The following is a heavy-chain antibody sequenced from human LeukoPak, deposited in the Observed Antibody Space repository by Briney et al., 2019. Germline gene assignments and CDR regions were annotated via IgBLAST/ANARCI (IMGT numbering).Heavy chain of an antibody. V-gene: IGHV3-9*01. J-gene: IGHJ4*02. D-gene: IGHD3-10*01. CDR3: AKEGGITMVRGVIPDY. CDR2: ISWNSGSI. CDR1: GFTFDDYA. Sequence: PGRSLRLSCAASGFTFDDYAMHWVRQAPGKGLEWVSGISWNSGSIGYADSVKGRFTISRDNAKNSLYLQMNSLRAEDTAVYYCAKEGGITMVRGVIPDYWGQGTLVTVSS.